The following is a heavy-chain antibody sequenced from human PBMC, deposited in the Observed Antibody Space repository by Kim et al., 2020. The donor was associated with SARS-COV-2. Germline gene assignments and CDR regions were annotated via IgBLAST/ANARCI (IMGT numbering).Heavy chain of an antibody. CDR2: IGLSGTPI. CDR1: GFTLSGYE. D-gene: IGHD1-1*01. CDR3: AREGWNDDLDY. Sequence: GGSLRLSCAASGFTLSGYEMNWVRQAPGKGLEWVSYIGLSGTPIYYADSVKGRFTISRDNAEKSLYLQMNSLRAEDTAVYYCAREGWNDDLDYWGQGTLVTVSS. V-gene: IGHV3-48*03. J-gene: IGHJ4*02.